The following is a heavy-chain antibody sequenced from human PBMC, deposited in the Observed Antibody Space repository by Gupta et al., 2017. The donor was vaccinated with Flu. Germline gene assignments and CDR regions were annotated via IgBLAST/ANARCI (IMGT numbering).Heavy chain of an antibody. Sequence: EVRLVESGGGLVKPGGSLRLSCAASGFTFGTYTMTWIRQAPGKGLEWVSSISASSRFIFYADSVKGRFAVSRDNAKISLYLQMDILRADDTAVYFCARSCAYDRSASYDSWGQGPLVTVSS. CDR1: GFTFGTYT. D-gene: IGHD3-22*01. CDR3: ARSCAYDRSASYDS. CDR2: ISASSRFI. J-gene: IGHJ4*02. V-gene: IGHV3-21*02.